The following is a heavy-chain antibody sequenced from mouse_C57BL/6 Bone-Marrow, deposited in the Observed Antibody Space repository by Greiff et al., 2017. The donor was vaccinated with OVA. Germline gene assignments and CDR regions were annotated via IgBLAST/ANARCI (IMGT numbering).Heavy chain of an antibody. CDR3: ARDEMVLYYYGSSPWYFDY. CDR2: INPNNGGT. V-gene: IGHV1-26*01. CDR1: GYTFTDYY. J-gene: IGHJ2*01. Sequence: VQLQQSGPELVKPGASVKISCKASGYTFTDYYMNWVKQSHGKSLEWIGDINPNNGGTSYNQKFKGKATLTVDKSSSTAYMELRSLTSEDSAVYYCARDEMVLYYYGSSPWYFDYWGQGTTLTVSS. D-gene: IGHD1-1*01.